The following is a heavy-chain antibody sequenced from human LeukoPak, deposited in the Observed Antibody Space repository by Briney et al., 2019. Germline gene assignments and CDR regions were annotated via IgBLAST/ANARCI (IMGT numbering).Heavy chain of an antibody. CDR3: TTSGSGWDYFDY. CDR2: IKSKTDGGTT. V-gene: IGHV3-15*01. Sequence: KTGGSLRLSCAASGFTFSNAWMSWVRQAPGKGLEWVGRIKSKTDGGTTDYAAPVKGRFTISRDDSKNTLYLQMNSLKTEDTAVYYCTTSGSGWDYFDYWGQGTLVTVSS. CDR1: GFTFSNAW. D-gene: IGHD6-19*01. J-gene: IGHJ4*02.